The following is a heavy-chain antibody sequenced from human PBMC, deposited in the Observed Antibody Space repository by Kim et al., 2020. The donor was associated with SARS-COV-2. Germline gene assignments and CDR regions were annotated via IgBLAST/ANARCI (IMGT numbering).Heavy chain of an antibody. CDR2: ISAYNGNT. CDR1: GYTFTSYG. V-gene: IGHV1-18*01. Sequence: ASVKVSCKASGYTFTSYGISWVRHAPGQGLEWMGWISAYNGNTNYAQKLQGRVTMTTDTSTSTAYMELRSLRSDDTAVYYCARGHSTYYYDSSGYYWHAFDSWGQGTMVTVSS. CDR3: ARGHSTYYYDSSGYYWHAFDS. J-gene: IGHJ3*02. D-gene: IGHD3-22*01.